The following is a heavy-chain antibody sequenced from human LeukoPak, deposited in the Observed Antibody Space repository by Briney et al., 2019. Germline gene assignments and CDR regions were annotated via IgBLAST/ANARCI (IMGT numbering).Heavy chain of an antibody. D-gene: IGHD3-10*01. Sequence: ASVKVSCKASGYTFTSYAMNWVRQAPGQGLEWMGWINTNTGNPTYAQGFTGRFVFSLDTSDSTAYLQISSLKAEDTAVYYCARGGSGSRRLGSDYWGQGTLVTVSS. CDR2: INTNTGNP. CDR1: GYTFTSYA. CDR3: ARGGSGSRRLGSDY. V-gene: IGHV7-4-1*02. J-gene: IGHJ4*02.